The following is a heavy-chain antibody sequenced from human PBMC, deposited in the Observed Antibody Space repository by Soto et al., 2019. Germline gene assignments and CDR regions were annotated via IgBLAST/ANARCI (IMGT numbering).Heavy chain of an antibody. D-gene: IGHD4-17*01. CDR1: GYTLTSYG. Sequence: ASVKVSCQASGYTLTSYGISWVRQAPGQGLEWMGWISAYNGNTNYAQKLQGRVTMTTDTSTSTAYMELRSLRSDDTAVYYCARDLGYGDRSYYFDYWGQGTLVTVSS. V-gene: IGHV1-18*01. CDR3: ARDLGYGDRSYYFDY. CDR2: ISAYNGNT. J-gene: IGHJ4*02.